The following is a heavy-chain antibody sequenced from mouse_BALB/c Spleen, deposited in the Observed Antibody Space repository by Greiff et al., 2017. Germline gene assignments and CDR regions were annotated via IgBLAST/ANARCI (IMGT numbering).Heavy chain of an antibody. D-gene: IGHD3-1*01. CDR3: ARQLGPRGNAMDY. CDR1: GFNIKDYY. V-gene: IGHV14-1*02. CDR2: IDPENGNT. J-gene: IGHJ4*01. Sequence: VQLKQSGAELVRPGALVKLSCKASGFNIKDYYMHWVKQRPEQGLEWIGWIDPENGNTIYDPKFQGKASITADTSSNTAYLQLSSLTSEDTAVYYCARQLGPRGNAMDYWGQGTSVTVSS.